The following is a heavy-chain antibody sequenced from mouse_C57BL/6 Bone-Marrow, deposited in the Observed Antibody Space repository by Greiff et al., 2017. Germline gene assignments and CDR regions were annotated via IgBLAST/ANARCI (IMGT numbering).Heavy chain of an antibody. CDR3: ARSLYYYGSSSYWYFDV. Sequence: EVQLQQSGPGLVKPSQSLSLTCSVTGYSITSGYYWNWIRQFPGNKLEWMGYISYDGSNNYNPSLKNRISITRDTSKNQFFLKLNSVTTEDTATYYCARSLYYYGSSSYWYFDVWGTGTTVTVSS. J-gene: IGHJ1*03. CDR1: GYSITSGYY. V-gene: IGHV3-6*01. D-gene: IGHD1-1*01. CDR2: ISYDGSN.